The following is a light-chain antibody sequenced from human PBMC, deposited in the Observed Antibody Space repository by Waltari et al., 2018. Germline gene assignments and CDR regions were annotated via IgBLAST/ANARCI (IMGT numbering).Light chain of an antibody. Sequence: EIVLTHSPATLPLSSGERATLSCRASQSVSRSLAWYQQKPGQAPRLLIYGASSRTTGIPDRFSGSGSGTDFSLTISRLEPEDVAVYYCQHYVRLPATFGQGTKVEIK. V-gene: IGKV3-20*01. CDR1: QSVSRS. J-gene: IGKJ1*01. CDR2: GAS. CDR3: QHYVRLPAT.